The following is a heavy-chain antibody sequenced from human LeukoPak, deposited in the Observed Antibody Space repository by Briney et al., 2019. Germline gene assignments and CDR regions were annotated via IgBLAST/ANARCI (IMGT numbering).Heavy chain of an antibody. D-gene: IGHD3-22*01. CDR1: GFTFSSYA. V-gene: IGHV3-23*01. CDR3: AKDPKTMSVNWFDP. Sequence: SGGSLRLSCAASGFTFSSYAMSWVRQAPGKGLEWGSGISGSGGTTYYADSVKGRFTTSRDNSKNTLYLQMNRLRAEDTAVYYCAKDPKTMSVNWFDPWGQGTLVTVSS. CDR2: ISGSGGTT. J-gene: IGHJ5*02.